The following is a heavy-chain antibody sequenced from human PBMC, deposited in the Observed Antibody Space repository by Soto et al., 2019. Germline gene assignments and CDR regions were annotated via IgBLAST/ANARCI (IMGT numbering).Heavy chain of an antibody. J-gene: IGHJ5*01. CDR1: GGTFGNLG. CDR2: TIPISDTP. CDR3: ARDREDGSGTKYNWFDS. D-gene: IGHD3-10*01. Sequence: SVKVSCKASGGTFGNLGISWLRQAPGQGLEWMGGTIPISDTPHYAEKFRDRLTITADATSTAYMELTSLSSEDTATYYCARDREDGSGTKYNWFDSWGQGTLVTVSS. V-gene: IGHV1-69*13.